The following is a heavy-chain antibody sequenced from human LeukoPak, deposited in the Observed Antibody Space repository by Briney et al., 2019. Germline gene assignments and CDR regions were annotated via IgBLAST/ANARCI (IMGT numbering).Heavy chain of an antibody. CDR3: ARAYWSRFDY. V-gene: IGHV3-7*01. CDR1: GFTFRDYW. Sequence: HPGGSLRLSCAVSGFTFRDYWMTWVRQAPGKGVEWVANMNPDGSENYYVDPVKGRLTISRDNAKNSLFLQMNSLRPEDTAVYYCARAYWSRFDYWGQGTLVTVSS. J-gene: IGHJ4*02. D-gene: IGHD1-1*01. CDR2: MNPDGSEN.